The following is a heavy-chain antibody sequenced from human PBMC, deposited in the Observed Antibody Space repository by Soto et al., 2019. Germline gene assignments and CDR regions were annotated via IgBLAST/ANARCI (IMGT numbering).Heavy chain of an antibody. CDR2: INAGNGNT. CDR3: SRTSSGYYYSFDY. D-gene: IGHD3-22*01. CDR1: GYTFTSYA. V-gene: IGHV1-3*01. J-gene: IGHJ4*02. Sequence: QVQLVQSGAEVKKPGASVKVSCKASGYTFTSYAMHWVRQAPGQRLEWMGWINAGNGNTKYSQKFQGRVTITRDTSASTAYMELSSLRSEDTAVYYCSRTSSGYYYSFDYWGQGTLVTVSS.